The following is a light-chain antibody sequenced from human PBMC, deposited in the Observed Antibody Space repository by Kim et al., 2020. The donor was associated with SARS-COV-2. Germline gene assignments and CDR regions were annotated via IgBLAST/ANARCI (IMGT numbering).Light chain of an antibody. CDR2: KAS. Sequence: DIQMTQSPSTLSASVGDRVTITCRASQSVSNYLAWYQQKPGKAPKVLIYKASSLESGVPSRFSGSASGTEFTLTISSLQPYDFATYYCHQHNSYPITFGRGTRLEIK. CDR3: HQHNSYPIT. J-gene: IGKJ5*01. V-gene: IGKV1-5*03. CDR1: QSVSNY.